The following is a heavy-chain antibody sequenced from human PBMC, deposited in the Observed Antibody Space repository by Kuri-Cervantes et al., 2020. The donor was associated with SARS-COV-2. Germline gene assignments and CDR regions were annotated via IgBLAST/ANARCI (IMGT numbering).Heavy chain of an antibody. V-gene: IGHV3-23*01. CDR3: AKDSVVGSGWFFDY. J-gene: IGHJ4*02. CDR2: ISGSGGST. CDR1: GFTFSSYA. D-gene: IGHD6-19*01. Sequence: GGSLRLSCAASGFTFSSYAMSWVRQAPGKGLEWVSAISGSGGSTYYADSVKGRFTISRDNSKNTLYLRMNSLRAEDTAVYYCAKDSVVGSGWFFDYWGQGTLVTVSS.